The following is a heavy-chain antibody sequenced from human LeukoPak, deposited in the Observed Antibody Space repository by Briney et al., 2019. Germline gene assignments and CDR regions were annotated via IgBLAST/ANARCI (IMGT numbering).Heavy chain of an antibody. D-gene: IGHD6-6*01. Sequence: GGSLRLSHGASGLTHSSCSILGVRQPPAKGLDWLSAITDIGGDTYYADSLQGRFTISRDNSKSTLFLQMNSLRAEDTAVYYCVRGSSSSGPYYFDYWGQGTLVTVSS. V-gene: IGHV3-23*01. CDR3: VRGSSSSGPYYFDY. CDR2: ITDIGGDT. J-gene: IGHJ4*02. CDR1: GLTHSSCS.